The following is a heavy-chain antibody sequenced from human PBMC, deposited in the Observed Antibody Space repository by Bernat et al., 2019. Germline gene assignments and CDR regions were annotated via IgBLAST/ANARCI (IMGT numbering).Heavy chain of an antibody. D-gene: IGHD3-10*01. CDR2: IWYDGSNT. CDR3: ARDSQVPSVRYYFDY. Sequence: QVQLVESGGGVVQPGRSLRLSCAASGFTFSTYGMHWVRQAPGKGLECVAIIWYDGSNTYYADSVKGRFTISRDNSKNTLYLQMNSLRAEDTAVYYCARDSQVPSVRYYFDYWGQGTLVTVSS. V-gene: IGHV3-33*01. CDR1: GFTFSTYG. J-gene: IGHJ4*02.